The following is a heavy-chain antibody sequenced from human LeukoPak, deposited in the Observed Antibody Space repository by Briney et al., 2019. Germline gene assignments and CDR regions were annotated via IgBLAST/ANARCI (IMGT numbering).Heavy chain of an antibody. D-gene: IGHD1-1*01. CDR2: INWNGGTT. V-gene: IGHV3-20*01. Sequence: GGSLRLSCAASGFTFDDYGMSWVRQAPGKGLEWVSGINWNGGTTGYADSVKGRFTISRDNAKNSLYLQMNSLRAEDTALYHCARAVLTGSPLVDYWGQGTLVTVSS. J-gene: IGHJ4*02. CDR3: ARAVLTGSPLVDY. CDR1: GFTFDDYG.